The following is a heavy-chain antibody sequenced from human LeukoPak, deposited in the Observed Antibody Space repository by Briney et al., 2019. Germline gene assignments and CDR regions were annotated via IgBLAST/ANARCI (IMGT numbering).Heavy chain of an antibody. CDR2: ISGSGGST. D-gene: IGHD3-3*01. CDR1: GFTFSSYA. CDR3: AKNVRALRFLEWAYYFDY. J-gene: IGHJ4*02. V-gene: IGHV3-23*01. Sequence: GGSLRLSCAASGFTFSSYAMSWVRQAPGKGLEWVSAISGSGGSTYYADSVKGRFTISKDNSKNTLYLQMNSLRAEDTAVYYCAKNVRALRFLEWAYYFDYWGQGTLVTVSS.